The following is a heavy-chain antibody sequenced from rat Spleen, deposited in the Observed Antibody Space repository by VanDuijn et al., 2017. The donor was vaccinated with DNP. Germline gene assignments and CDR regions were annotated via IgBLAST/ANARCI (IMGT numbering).Heavy chain of an antibody. CDR2: ISTSGSVT. D-gene: IGHD1-10*01. CDR1: GFTFRIYY. Sequence: EVQLVESGGGPVQPGRSLKLSCVASGFTFRIYYMAWVRQTPKEGLEWVATISTSGSVTYYPDSVKGRFTISRDNAKNSLYLQMNSLKSEDTATYYCARRGITTSLDYWGPGVMVTVSS. J-gene: IGHJ2*01. CDR3: ARRGITTSLDY. V-gene: IGHV5-25*01.